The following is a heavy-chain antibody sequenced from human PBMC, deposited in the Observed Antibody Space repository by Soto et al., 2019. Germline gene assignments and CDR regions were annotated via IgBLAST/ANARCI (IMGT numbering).Heavy chain of an antibody. Sequence: EVQLVESGGGLVKPGGSLRLSCAASGFTFSSYSMNWVRQAPGKGLEWVSSISSSSSYIYYADSVKGRFTISRDNAKNSLYLQMNSLRAEDTAVYYCARVGGYCSGGSCPPDYYYYYYMDVWGKGTTVTFSS. CDR2: ISSSSSYI. J-gene: IGHJ6*03. V-gene: IGHV3-21*01. CDR1: GFTFSSYS. CDR3: ARVGGYCSGGSCPPDYYYYYYMDV. D-gene: IGHD2-15*01.